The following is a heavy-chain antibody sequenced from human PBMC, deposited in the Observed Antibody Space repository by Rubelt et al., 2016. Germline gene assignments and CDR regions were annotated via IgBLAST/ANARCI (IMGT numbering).Heavy chain of an antibody. CDR1: GFTFSSYS. Sequence: EVQLVESGGGLVQPGGSLRLSCVASGFTFSSYSMNWVRQVPGKGLELVAHISTRGSNLYYADSVQGRFTVSRDNAKNSLYLTSDSLRAEDTAVCYCARNGAGAVAADCWGQGTLVTVSS. J-gene: IGHJ4*02. CDR2: ISTRGSNL. V-gene: IGHV3-48*04. CDR3: ARNGAGAVAADC. D-gene: IGHD6-19*01.